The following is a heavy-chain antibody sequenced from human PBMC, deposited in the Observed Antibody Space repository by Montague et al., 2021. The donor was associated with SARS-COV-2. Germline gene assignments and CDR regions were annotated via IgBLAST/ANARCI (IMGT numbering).Heavy chain of an antibody. J-gene: IGHJ3*02. CDR2: LSYDLSNQ. Sequence: SLRLSCAASGFTFSRYAMHWVRQAPGKGLEWVAVLSYDLSNQYYLDSCXVRFTISRDNSKNTLYLQMNSLRAEDTAFYYCARDADDYGDYGAFDIWGQGTMVTVSS. CDR1: GFTFSRYA. CDR3: ARDADDYGDYGAFDI. D-gene: IGHD4-17*01. V-gene: IGHV3-30*04.